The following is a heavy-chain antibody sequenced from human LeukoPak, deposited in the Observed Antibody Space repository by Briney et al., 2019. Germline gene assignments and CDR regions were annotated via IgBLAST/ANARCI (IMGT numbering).Heavy chain of an antibody. CDR1: GFTFTGYT. V-gene: IGHV3-23*01. CDR2: ISGSGGTT. CDR3: AKTNGYYSD. Sequence: RPGGSLRLSCAASGFTFTGYTMHWVRQAPGKGLEWVSGISGSGGTTYYADSVKGRFTISRDNSKNSLSLQVSSLRAEDTAVYYCAKTNGYYSDWGQGTLVTVSS. D-gene: IGHD3-22*01. J-gene: IGHJ4*02.